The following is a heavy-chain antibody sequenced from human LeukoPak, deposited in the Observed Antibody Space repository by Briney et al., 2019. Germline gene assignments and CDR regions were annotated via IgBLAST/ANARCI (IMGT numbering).Heavy chain of an antibody. V-gene: IGHV4-4*07. D-gene: IGHD1-26*01. CDR3: ARVGGGAFGI. J-gene: IGHJ3*02. CDR1: GGSMSVYY. CDR2: VYSSGST. Sequence: SETLSLTCTVSGGSMSVYYWIWIRQPAGKGLEWIGRVYSSGSTTHNPSLNSRVTVSIDTSKNQFSLKLSSVTAADTAVYYCARVGGGAFGIWGQGTVVTVSS.